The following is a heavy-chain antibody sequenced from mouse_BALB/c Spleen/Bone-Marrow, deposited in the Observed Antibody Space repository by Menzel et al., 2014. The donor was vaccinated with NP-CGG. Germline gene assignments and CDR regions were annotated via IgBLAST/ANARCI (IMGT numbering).Heavy chain of an antibody. Sequence: QVQLQQSGPELVRPGVSVKISCKGSGYTFTDYAMHWVKQSHAKSLEWTGVISTYSGNTNYNQKFKGKATMTVDKSSSTAYMELARLTSEDSAIYYCARGSYYDPAWFAYWGQGTLVTVSA. CDR2: ISTYSGNT. CDR3: ARGSYYDPAWFAY. D-gene: IGHD2-4*01. J-gene: IGHJ3*01. CDR1: GYTFTDYA. V-gene: IGHV1-67*01.